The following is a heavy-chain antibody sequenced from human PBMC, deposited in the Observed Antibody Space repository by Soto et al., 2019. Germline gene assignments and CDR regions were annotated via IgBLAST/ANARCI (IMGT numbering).Heavy chain of an antibody. CDR2: ISAYNGNT. CDR3: ARDLTTRWGVGKAFDI. D-gene: IGHD1-1*01. V-gene: IGHV1-18*04. Sequence: QVQLVQSGAEVKKPGASVKVSCKASGYTFTSYGISWVRQAPGQGLEWMGWISAYNGNTNYAQKLQGRVTMATDTSTSTAYLELRSLRSDDTAVYYWARDLTTRWGVGKAFDIWGQWTMVTVSS. J-gene: IGHJ3*02. CDR1: GYTFTSYG.